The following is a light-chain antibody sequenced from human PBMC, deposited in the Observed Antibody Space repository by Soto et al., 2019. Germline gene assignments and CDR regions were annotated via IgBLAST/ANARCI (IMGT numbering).Light chain of an antibody. CDR2: EVT. J-gene: IGLJ3*02. V-gene: IGLV2-14*01. CDR1: GSDVGGYNY. CDR3: NSYTSTSAHVL. Sequence: QSALTQPASVSGSPGQSITISCTGTGSDVGGYNYVSWYQQHPGKAPKLLIYEVTNRPSGISRSFSGSKSVNTASLTISGLPAEDEAHYYCNSYTSTSAHVLFGGGTKLTVL.